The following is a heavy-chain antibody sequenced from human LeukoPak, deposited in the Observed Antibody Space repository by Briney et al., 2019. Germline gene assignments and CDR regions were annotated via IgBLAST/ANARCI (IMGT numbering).Heavy chain of an antibody. J-gene: IGHJ4*02. D-gene: IGHD2-2*01. CDR1: GGSISSSSYY. CDR3: ARRTSSILFDY. CDR2: IYYGGST. Sequence: PSETLSLTCTVSGGSISSSSYYWGWIRQPPGKGLEWIGSIYYGGSTYYNPSLKSPVTISVDTSKNQFSLKLSSVTASDTAVYHCARRTSSILFDYWGQGTLVTVFS. V-gene: IGHV4-39*01.